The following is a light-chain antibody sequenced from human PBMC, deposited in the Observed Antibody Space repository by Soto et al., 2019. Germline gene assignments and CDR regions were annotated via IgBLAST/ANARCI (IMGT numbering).Light chain of an antibody. V-gene: IGLV1-47*01. CDR1: SSNIGSRY. J-gene: IGLJ3*02. CDR3: AAWDSSLSGWV. CDR2: KNS. Sequence: QSVLTQPPSTSGTPGQRVTISCSGSSSNIGSRYVYWYQQLPGTAPKLLIYKNSQRPSGVPDRFSGSKSGTSASLAISGLRSEDEADYYCAAWDSSLSGWVFGGGTKLTVL.